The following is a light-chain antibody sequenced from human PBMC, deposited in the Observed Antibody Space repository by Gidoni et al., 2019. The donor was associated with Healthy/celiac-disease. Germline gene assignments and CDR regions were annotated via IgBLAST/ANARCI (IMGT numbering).Light chain of an antibody. CDR3: CSYAGSVV. CDR1: SSDVGSYNL. V-gene: IGLV2-23*01. Sequence: QSALTQPASVSGSPGQSITISCTGTSSDVGSYNLVSWYQQHPGKAPKLMIYEGSQRPSGVSTRFSGSKSGNTATLTISGLQDEDEADYYCCSYAGSVVFGGGTKLTVL. CDR2: EGS. J-gene: IGLJ2*01.